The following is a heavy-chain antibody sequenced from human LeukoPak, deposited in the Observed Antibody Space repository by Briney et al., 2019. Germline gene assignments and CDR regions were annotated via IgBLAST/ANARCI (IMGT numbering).Heavy chain of an antibody. Sequence: GASVKVSCKASGYTFTSYAISWVRQAPGQGLEWMGGIIPIFGTANYAQKFQGRVTITADKSTSTAYMELSSLRSEDTAVYYCARDSRDSRAARQLYNWFDPWGQGTLVTVSS. V-gene: IGHV1-69*06. D-gene: IGHD6-6*01. CDR3: ARDSRDSRAARQLYNWFDP. CDR2: IIPIFGTA. J-gene: IGHJ5*02. CDR1: GYTFTSYA.